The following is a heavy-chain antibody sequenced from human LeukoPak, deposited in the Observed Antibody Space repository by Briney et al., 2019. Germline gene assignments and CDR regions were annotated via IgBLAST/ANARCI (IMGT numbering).Heavy chain of an antibody. CDR2: ISSSGSTI. J-gene: IGHJ3*02. V-gene: IGHV3-48*03. D-gene: IGHD3-22*01. Sequence: GGSLRLSCAASGFTFSSYEMNWVRQAPGKGLEWVSYISSSGSTIYYADSVKGRFTISRDNAKNSLYLQMNSLRAEDTAVYYCASILYYDGSAEIWGQGTMVTVSS. CDR3: ASILYYDGSAEI. CDR1: GFTFSSYE.